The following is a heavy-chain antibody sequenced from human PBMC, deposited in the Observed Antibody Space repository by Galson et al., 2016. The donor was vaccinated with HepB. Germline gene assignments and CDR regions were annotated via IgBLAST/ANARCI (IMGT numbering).Heavy chain of an antibody. CDR1: GGSISSGNYY. CDR3: AREAVGYSTSGTPPYGMDV. D-gene: IGHD3-10*01. V-gene: IGHV4-30-4*02. J-gene: IGHJ6*02. Sequence: SETLSLTCTVSGGSISSGNYYWSWIRQLPGKGLEWIGHVYYSGSAYHNPSLKSRAYISIDTSKNQFSLNLSSVTAADTAMYYCAREAVGYSTSGTPPYGMDVWGQGTTVTVSS. CDR2: VYYSGSA.